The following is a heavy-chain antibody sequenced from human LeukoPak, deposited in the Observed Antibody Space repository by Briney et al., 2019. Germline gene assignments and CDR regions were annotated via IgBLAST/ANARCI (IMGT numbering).Heavy chain of an antibody. D-gene: IGHD3-3*01. CDR3: TTAGDFWGNDY. Sequence: GASVKVSCKASGYTFTNYGISWVRQAPGQGLEWMGWISAYNGNTNYAQKLQGRVTTTTDTSTSTAYMELRSLRSDDTAVYYCTTAGDFWGNDYWGQGTLVTVSS. V-gene: IGHV1-18*01. CDR1: GYTFTNYG. CDR2: ISAYNGNT. J-gene: IGHJ4*02.